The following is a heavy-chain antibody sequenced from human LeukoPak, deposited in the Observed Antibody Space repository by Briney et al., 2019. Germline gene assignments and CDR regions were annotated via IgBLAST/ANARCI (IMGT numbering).Heavy chain of an antibody. Sequence: SGTLSLTCTVSGYSISSGYYWGWIRQPPGKGLEWSGNIYPTGSTYYNPSLKSRVTISVDTSNNQFSLKLSSVTAAGTAVYYCARLTGYSSESWFDPWGQGTLVTVSS. D-gene: IGHD3-9*01. V-gene: IGHV4-38-2*02. CDR3: ARLTGYSSESWFDP. J-gene: IGHJ5*02. CDR2: IYPTGST. CDR1: GYSISSGYY.